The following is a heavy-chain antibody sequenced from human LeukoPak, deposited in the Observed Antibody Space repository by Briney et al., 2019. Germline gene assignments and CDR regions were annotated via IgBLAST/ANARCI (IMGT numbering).Heavy chain of an antibody. CDR2: IGSSGTTI. V-gene: IGHV3-48*03. D-gene: IGHD3-22*01. J-gene: IGHJ4*02. CDR3: ASFYDNSGRDY. Sequence: GGSLRLSCAASGFTFSSYEMNWVRQAPGKGLEWVSYIGSSGTTIYYADSVKGRFTISRDNAKNSLYLQMNSLRAEDTAVYYCASFYDNSGRDYWGQGTLVTVSS. CDR1: GFTFSSYE.